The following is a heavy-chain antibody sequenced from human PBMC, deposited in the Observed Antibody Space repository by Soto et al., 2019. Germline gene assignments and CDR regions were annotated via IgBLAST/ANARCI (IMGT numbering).Heavy chain of an antibody. V-gene: IGHV4-4*02. CDR3: ARVVLTITRGAFDA. CDR1: GGSISSSHW. D-gene: IGHD3-9*01. CDR2: ISHSGTS. Sequence: QVQLQESGPGLVKPSGTLSLTCAVSGGSISSSHWWTWVRQSPGKGLEYIGEISHSGTSNSNPSLKSRVPLSVDKSKNHLSLTLTSVTAADTAVYYCARVVLTITRGAFDAWGQGTLVIVSS. J-gene: IGHJ3*01.